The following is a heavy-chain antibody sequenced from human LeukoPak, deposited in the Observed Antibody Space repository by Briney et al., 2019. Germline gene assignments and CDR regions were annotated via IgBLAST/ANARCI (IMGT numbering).Heavy chain of an antibody. D-gene: IGHD2-15*01. CDR2: IYYSGST. J-gene: IGHJ6*03. CDR3: ARGYCSGGSCYSYYYYNYMDV. Sequence: PSETLSLTCTVSGGSISNYYWSCIRQPPGKVPEWIGFIYYSGSTNYNPSLKSRVTISVDTSKNQFSLKLSSVTAADTAVYYCARGYCSGGSCYSYYYYNYMDVWGKGTTVTVSS. V-gene: IGHV4-59*12. CDR1: GGSISNYY.